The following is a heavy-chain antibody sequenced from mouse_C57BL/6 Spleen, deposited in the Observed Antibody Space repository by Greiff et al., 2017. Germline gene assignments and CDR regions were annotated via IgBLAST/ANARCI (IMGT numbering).Heavy chain of an antibody. D-gene: IGHD1-1*01. V-gene: IGHV6-3*01. J-gene: IGHJ2*01. Sequence: DVMLVESGGGLVQPGGSMKLSCVASGFTFSNYWMNWVRQSPEKGLEWVAQIRLKSDNYATHYAESVKGRFTISRDDSKSSVYLQMNNLRAEDTGIYYCTAYYYGSSYGYFDYWGQGTTLTVSS. CDR1: GFTFSNYW. CDR3: TAYYYGSSYGYFDY. CDR2: IRLKSDNYAT.